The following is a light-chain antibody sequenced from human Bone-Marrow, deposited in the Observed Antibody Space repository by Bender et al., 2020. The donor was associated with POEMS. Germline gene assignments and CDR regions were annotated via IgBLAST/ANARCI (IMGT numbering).Light chain of an antibody. J-gene: IGLJ3*02. CDR1: SGDVGNYNL. V-gene: IGLV2-23*02. Sequence: QSALTQPASVSGSPGQSISFSCTGTSGDVGNYNLVSWYQQHPGKAPKLMIHGVTKRPSGISDRFSGSKSGNTATLTISGLQAEDEADYYCCSYAGYWVFGGGTKLTVL. CDR2: GVT. CDR3: CSYAGYWV.